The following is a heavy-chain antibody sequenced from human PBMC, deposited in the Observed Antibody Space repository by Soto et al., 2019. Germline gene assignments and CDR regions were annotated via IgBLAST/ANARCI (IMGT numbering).Heavy chain of an antibody. J-gene: IGHJ6*02. V-gene: IGHV3-74*01. CDR2: INNDGTGT. CDR1: GLTFSDYW. D-gene: IGHD3-16*02. Sequence: HPGGSLRLSCAVSGLTFSDYWMHWVRQAPGKGLVWVSRINNDGTGTNYADSVEGRFTISRDNAKNTLHLQMNNMRAEDTAVYYCARELHGNYDYVWGSYRPRHGMDVWGQGTTVTVSS. CDR3: ARELHGNYDYVWGSYRPRHGMDV.